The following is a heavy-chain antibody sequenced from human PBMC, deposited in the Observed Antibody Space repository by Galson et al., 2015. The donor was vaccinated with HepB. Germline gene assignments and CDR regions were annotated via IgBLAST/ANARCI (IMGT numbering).Heavy chain of an antibody. CDR1: GFTVSSNY. CDR3: AREQDWAYHY. D-gene: IGHD2-15*01. J-gene: IGHJ4*02. V-gene: IGHV3-53*01. Sequence: SLRLSCAASGFTVSSNYMTWVRQTPGLGLQWVSDIYSDGRTYYADSVKGRFTVSRDTSKNTLYLQMNNLRAEDTALYYCAREQDWAYHYWGQGALVTVSS. CDR2: IYSDGRT.